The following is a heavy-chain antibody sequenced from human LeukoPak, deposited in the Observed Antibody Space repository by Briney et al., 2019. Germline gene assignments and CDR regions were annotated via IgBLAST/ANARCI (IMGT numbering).Heavy chain of an antibody. V-gene: IGHV4-59*01. CDR3: ARDGSSTAAGVRGMDV. J-gene: IGHJ6*02. CDR2: IYYSGST. Sequence: SETLSLTCTVSGGSISSYYWSWIRQPPGKGLEWIGYIYYSGSTNYNPSLKSRVTISVDTSKNQFSLKLSSVTAADTAVYYCARDGSSTAAGVRGMDVWGQGTTVTVSS. D-gene: IGHD6-13*01. CDR1: GGSISSYY.